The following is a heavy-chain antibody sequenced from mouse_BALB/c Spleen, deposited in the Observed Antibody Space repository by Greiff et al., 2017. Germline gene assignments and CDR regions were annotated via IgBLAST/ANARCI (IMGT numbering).Heavy chain of an antibody. CDR3: ARDRPMITWFAY. J-gene: IGHJ3*01. CDR2: IWAGGST. V-gene: IGHV2-9*02. D-gene: IGHD2-4*01. Sequence: VKLVESGPGLVAPSQSLSITCTVSGFSLTSYGVHWVRQPPGKGLEWLGVIWAGGSTNYNSALMSRLSISKDNSKSQVFLKMNSLQTDDTAMYYCARDRPMITWFAYWGQGTLVTVSA. CDR1: GFSLTSYG.